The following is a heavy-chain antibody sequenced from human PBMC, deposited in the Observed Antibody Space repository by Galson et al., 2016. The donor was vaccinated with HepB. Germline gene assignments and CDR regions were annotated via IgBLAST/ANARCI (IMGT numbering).Heavy chain of an antibody. Sequence: SETLSLTCTVSGASISSSSYFWGWIRQPPGKGLEWIGFFSDSGSTSHNPSLNSRVTMSVDTSKSQFSLKLSSVTAADTAVYYCVRGAVPDLEAFDIWGQGTVVTVSP. J-gene: IGHJ3*02. CDR3: VRGAVPDLEAFDI. V-gene: IGHV4-61*05. CDR1: GASISSSSYF. D-gene: IGHD6-19*01. CDR2: FSDSGST.